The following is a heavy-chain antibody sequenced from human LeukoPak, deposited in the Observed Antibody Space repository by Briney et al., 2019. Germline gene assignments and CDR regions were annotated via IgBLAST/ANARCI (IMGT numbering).Heavy chain of an antibody. Sequence: GASVKLSCKASGYTFTDYYIHWVRQAPGQGPEWMGWINSNTGDTKYAQKFQDRVTLTQDTSISTAYMELSRLESDDTAVFYCARGRWLQLWGDYWGQGTPLTVSS. D-gene: IGHD5-18*01. CDR1: GYTFTDYY. V-gene: IGHV1-2*02. CDR3: ARGRWLQLWGDY. CDR2: INSNTGDT. J-gene: IGHJ4*02.